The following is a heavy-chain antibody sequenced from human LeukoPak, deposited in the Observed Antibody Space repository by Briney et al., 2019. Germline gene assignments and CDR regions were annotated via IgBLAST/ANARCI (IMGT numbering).Heavy chain of an antibody. Sequence: SETLSLTCTVSGYSISSGYYWGWIRQPPGKGLEWIGSIYHSGSTYYNPSLKSRVTISVDTSKNQFSLKLSSVTAADTAVYYWARESRGGGSDYWGQGTLVTVSS. D-gene: IGHD3-16*01. CDR2: IYHSGST. CDR1: GYSISSGYY. J-gene: IGHJ4*02. V-gene: IGHV4-38-2*02. CDR3: ARESRGGGSDY.